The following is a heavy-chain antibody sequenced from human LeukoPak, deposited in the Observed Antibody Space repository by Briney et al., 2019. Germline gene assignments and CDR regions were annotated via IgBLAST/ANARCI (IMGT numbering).Heavy chain of an antibody. CDR3: ARHEYSGSYYGLSWFDP. D-gene: IGHD1-26*01. CDR2: IYYSGST. J-gene: IGHJ5*02. V-gene: IGHV4-39*01. Sequence: GSLRLSCAASGFTFSDHYMGWVRQPPGKGLEWIASIYYSGSTYYNPSLKSRVTISVDTSKNQLSLKLSSLTAADTAVYYCARHEYSGSYYGLSWFDPWGQGTLVTVSS. CDR1: GFTFSDHY.